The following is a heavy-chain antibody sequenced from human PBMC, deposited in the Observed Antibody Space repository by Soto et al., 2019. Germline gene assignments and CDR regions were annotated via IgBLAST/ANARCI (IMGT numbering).Heavy chain of an antibody. CDR2: LSVGGDRT. V-gene: IGHV3-23*01. Sequence: GGSLRLSCAAFGFTFSTNSMAWARQTPGKGLEWVSGLSVGGDRTFYLESVKGRFTISSDTSKNVVYLQMNSLRADDAAVYFFAKWDGYCDSWGQGTLVTVSS. CDR1: GFTFSTNS. J-gene: IGHJ4*02. D-gene: IGHD1-26*01. CDR3: AKWDGYCDS.